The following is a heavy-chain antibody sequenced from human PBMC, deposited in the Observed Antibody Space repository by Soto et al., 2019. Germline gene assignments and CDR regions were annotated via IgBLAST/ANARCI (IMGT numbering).Heavy chain of an antibody. Sequence: GKGLEWVSAISGSGGSTYYADSVKGRFTIPRDNSKNTLYLQMNSLRAEDTAVYYCAKRCGCIAMIVIVIEDAAFEIRGQGTMDTVSS. J-gene: IGHJ3*02. V-gene: IGHV3-23*01. CDR3: AKRCGCIAMIVIVIEDAAFEI. D-gene: IGHD3-22*01. CDR2: ISGSGGST.